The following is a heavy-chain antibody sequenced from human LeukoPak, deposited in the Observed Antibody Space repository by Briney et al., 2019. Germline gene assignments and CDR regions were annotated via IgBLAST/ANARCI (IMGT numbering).Heavy chain of an antibody. CDR3: AALWDIRGGYFDY. J-gene: IGHJ4*02. V-gene: IGHV1-58*02. Sequence: SVKVSCKASAFTFTSSAMQWVRQARGQRLEWIGWIVVGSGNTNYAQKFQERVTITRDMSTSTAYMELSSLRSEDTAVYYCAALWDIRGGYFDYWGQGTLVTVSS. CDR1: AFTFTSSA. D-gene: IGHD3-10*01. CDR2: IVVGSGNT.